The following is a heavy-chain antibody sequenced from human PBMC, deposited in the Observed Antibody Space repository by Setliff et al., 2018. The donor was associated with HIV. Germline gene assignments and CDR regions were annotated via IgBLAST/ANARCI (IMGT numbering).Heavy chain of an antibody. CDR2: IYYSGST. CDR3: ARQVDTVVRGVRALAHFDL. J-gene: IGHJ2*01. CDR1: GSSIRDYY. V-gene: IGHV4-59*08. D-gene: IGHD3-10*01. Sequence: SETLSLTCTVSGSSIRDYYWSWIRQSPGKGLEWIGYIYYSGSTNYNPSLKSRVTISIDTSKHQFSLKLSSVTAADTAVYYCARQVDTVVRGVRALAHFDLWGRGTLVTSPQ.